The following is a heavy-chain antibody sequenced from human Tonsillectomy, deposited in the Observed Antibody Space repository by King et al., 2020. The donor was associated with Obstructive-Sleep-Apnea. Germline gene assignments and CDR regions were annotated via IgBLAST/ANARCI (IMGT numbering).Heavy chain of an antibody. CDR1: GFSFSHYW. V-gene: IGHV3-7*01. CDR2: INLDGSEQ. D-gene: IGHD4-23*01. CDR3: ARDNSGNSVHLQH. Sequence: EVQLVESGGGLVQPGGSLRLSCEASGFSFSHYWMSWVRQAPGKGLEWVANINLDGSEQYYVDSVKGRFTISRDNAKNSLDLQLNSLRAEDTAVYYCARDNSGNSVHLQHWGQGTLVTVSS. J-gene: IGHJ1*01.